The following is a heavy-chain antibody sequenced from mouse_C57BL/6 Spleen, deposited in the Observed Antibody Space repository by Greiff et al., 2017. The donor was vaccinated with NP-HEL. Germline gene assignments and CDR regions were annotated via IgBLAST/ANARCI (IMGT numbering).Heavy chain of an antibody. J-gene: IGHJ3*01. CDR1: GYSFTSYW. CDR2: IDPSDSYT. D-gene: IGHD2-3*01. Sequence: QVQLQQPGAELVMPGASVKLSCKASGYSFTSYWMHWVKQRPGQGLEWIGEIDPSDSYTNYNQKFKGKSTLTVDKSSSTAYMQLSSLTSEDSAVYYCARAESYDGYPAWFADWGQGTLVTVAA. V-gene: IGHV1-69*01. CDR3: ARAESYDGYPAWFAD.